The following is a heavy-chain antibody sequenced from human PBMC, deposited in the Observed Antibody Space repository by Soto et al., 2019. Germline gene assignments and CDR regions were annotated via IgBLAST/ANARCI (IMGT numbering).Heavy chain of an antibody. V-gene: IGHV4-31*03. CDR1: GGSITNDDYY. J-gene: IGHJ4*02. CDR3: ARQKQWLSPFDA. D-gene: IGHD6-19*01. Sequence: QVQLQESGPGLVKPSQTLSLTCTVSGGSITNDDYYWNWIRQLPGKGLEWIGYIHNSGSTDYNPSRKSRVTISVDTSKSQFALKLSSMTAADTAVYFCARQKQWLSPFDACGQGTLVTVSS. CDR2: IHNSGST.